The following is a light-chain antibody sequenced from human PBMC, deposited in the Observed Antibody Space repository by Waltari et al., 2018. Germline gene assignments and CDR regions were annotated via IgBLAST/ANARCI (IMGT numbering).Light chain of an antibody. V-gene: IGKV3-11*01. CDR1: QSVMTY. CDR2: DAA. CDR3: QLRSKWLRT. Sequence: EIVLTQSPATLSLSPAESATLPCRASQSVMTYLAWYQQKPGQAPRLLIYDAATRATAIPARFSGSGSGTDFTLTISSLEPEDFAVYYCQLRSKWLRTFGQGTKVEV. J-gene: IGKJ1*01.